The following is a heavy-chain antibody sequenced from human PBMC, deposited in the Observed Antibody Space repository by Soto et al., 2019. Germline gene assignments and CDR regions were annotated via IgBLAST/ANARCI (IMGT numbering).Heavy chain of an antibody. CDR3: ARSDFYYDILTGYRYYYYGMDV. Sequence: SETLSLTCTVSGGSIGSGDYYWSWIRQPPGKGLEWIGYIYYSGSTYYNPSLKSRVTISVDTSENQFSLKLSSVTAADTAVYYCARSDFYYDILTGYRYYYYGMDVWGQGTTVTVSS. CDR1: GGSIGSGDYY. J-gene: IGHJ6*02. V-gene: IGHV4-30-4*01. CDR2: IYYSGST. D-gene: IGHD3-9*01.